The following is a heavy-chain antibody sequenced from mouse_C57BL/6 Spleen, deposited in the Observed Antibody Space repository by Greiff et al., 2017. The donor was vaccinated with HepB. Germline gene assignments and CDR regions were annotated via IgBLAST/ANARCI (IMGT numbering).Heavy chain of an antibody. J-gene: IGHJ3*01. CDR3: AREGPYYYGSSWGFAY. CDR1: GYAFSSSW. CDR2: IYPGDGDT. Sequence: QVQLQQSGPELVKPGASVKISCKASGYAFSSSWMNWVKQRPGKGLEWIGRIYPGDGDTNYNGKFKGKATLTADKSSSTAYMQLSSLTSEDSAVYFCAREGPYYYGSSWGFAYWGQGTLVTVSA. D-gene: IGHD1-1*01. V-gene: IGHV1-82*01.